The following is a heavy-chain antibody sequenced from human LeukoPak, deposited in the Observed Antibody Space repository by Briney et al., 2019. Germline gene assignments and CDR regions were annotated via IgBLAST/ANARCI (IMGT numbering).Heavy chain of an antibody. CDR3: ARSSPHCSSTSCPFDY. CDR1: GYIFTSYW. V-gene: IGHV5-51*01. Sequence: GESLQISCKCSGYIFTSYWIGWVRQLPGKGLEWMGIIYPGDSDTRYSPSFQGQVTISADKSISTAYLQWSSLKASDTAMYYCARSSPHCSSTSCPFDYWGQGTLVTVSS. CDR2: IYPGDSDT. J-gene: IGHJ4*02. D-gene: IGHD2-2*01.